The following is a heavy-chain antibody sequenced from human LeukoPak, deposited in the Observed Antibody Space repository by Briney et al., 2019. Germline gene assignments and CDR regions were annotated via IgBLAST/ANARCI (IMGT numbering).Heavy chain of an antibody. CDR1: GGSISSYY. CDR2: IFTSGWT. V-gene: IGHV4-4*09. Sequence: SETLSLTCTVSGGSISSYYWSWVRQSPGKGLEWIGYIFTSGWTDYNPSLKSRVTMSVDTSKNQFSLKLSSVTAADTAVYYCATDIVVVPAAKVDYWGQGTLVTVSS. D-gene: IGHD2-2*01. J-gene: IGHJ4*02. CDR3: ATDIVVVPAAKVDY.